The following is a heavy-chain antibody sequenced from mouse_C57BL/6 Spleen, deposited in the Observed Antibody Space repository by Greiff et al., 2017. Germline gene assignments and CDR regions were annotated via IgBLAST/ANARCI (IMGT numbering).Heavy chain of an antibody. CDR1: GYTFTSYW. V-gene: IGHV1-64*01. J-gene: IGHJ2*01. CDR2: IHPNSGST. Sequence: QVQLQQPGAELVKPGASVKLSCKASGYTFTSYWMHWVKQRPGQGLEWIGMIHPNSGSTNYNEKFKSKATLTVDKSSSTAYMQLSSLTSEDSAVDYCARWGGLRRPDYWGQGTTLTVSS. CDR3: ARWGGLRRPDY. D-gene: IGHD2-4*01.